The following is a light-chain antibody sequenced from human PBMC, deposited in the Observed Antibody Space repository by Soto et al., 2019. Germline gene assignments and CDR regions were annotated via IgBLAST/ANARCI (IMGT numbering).Light chain of an antibody. V-gene: IGKV1-39*01. J-gene: IGKJ1*01. CDR1: QSISSY. CDR2: AAS. CDR3: QQSYSTPFT. Sequence: DIQMTQSPSSLSASVGDRVTITCRASQSISSYLNCYQQKPGKAPKLLIYAASSLQSGVPSRFSGSGSGTDFTLTISSLQPEDFATYYCQQSYSTPFTFGQGAKVEIK.